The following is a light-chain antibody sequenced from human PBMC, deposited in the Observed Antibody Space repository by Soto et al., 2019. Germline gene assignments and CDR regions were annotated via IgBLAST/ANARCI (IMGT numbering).Light chain of an antibody. CDR3: SSYTSSSTIYV. Sequence: QSVLTQPASVSGSPGQSITISCTGTSSDVGGYNYVSWYQQRPGKAPKLMIYEVSNRPSGVSNRFSGSKSGNTASLTISGLQAEDEADYYCSSYTSSSTIYVFGTGTKVT. CDR1: SSDVGGYNY. CDR2: EVS. V-gene: IGLV2-14*01. J-gene: IGLJ1*01.